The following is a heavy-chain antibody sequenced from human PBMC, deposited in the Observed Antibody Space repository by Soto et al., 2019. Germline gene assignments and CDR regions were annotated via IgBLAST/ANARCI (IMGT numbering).Heavy chain of an antibody. J-gene: IGHJ4*02. D-gene: IGHD2-15*01. V-gene: IGHV5-51*01. CDR1: GYSFTSYW. CDR2: IYPGDSDT. CDR3: ARQGLHCSGGSCYHVPFDN. Sequence: GESLKISCKGSGYSFTSYWIGWVRQMPGKGLEWMGIIYPGDSDTRYSPSFQGQVTISADKSISTAYLQWSSLKASDTAMYYCARQGLHCSGGSCYHVPFDNWGQGTLVTVSS.